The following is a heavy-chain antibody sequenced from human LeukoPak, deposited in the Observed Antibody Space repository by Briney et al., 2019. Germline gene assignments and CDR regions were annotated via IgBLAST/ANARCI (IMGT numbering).Heavy chain of an antibody. V-gene: IGHV1-8*03. CDR2: MNPNSGST. Sequence: ASVKVSCKASGYTFTSYDINWVRQATGQGLEWMGWMNPNSGSTGYAQKFQGRVTITRNTSISTAYMELSGLRSEDTAVYYCARGRSTGYPYYFEYWGRGTLVTVSS. CDR1: GYTFTSYD. D-gene: IGHD5-12*01. J-gene: IGHJ4*02. CDR3: ARGRSTGYPYYFEY.